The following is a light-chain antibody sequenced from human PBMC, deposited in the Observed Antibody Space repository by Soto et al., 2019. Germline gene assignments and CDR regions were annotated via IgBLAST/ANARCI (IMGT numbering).Light chain of an antibody. J-gene: IGKJ1*01. CDR2: AAS. Sequence: DIQMTQSPSSLSASVGDRVTITCRAGHTIDNYLNWYQQRPGKAPKLLIYAASSLQSGVPSRFLGSGSGTDFTLPITSLQPEDFATYFCQQSYSTPPTFRQGTKVEIK. V-gene: IGKV1-39*01. CDR1: HTIDNY. CDR3: QQSYSTPPT.